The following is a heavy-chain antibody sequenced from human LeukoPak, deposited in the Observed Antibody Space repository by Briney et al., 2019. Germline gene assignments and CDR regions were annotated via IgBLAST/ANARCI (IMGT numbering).Heavy chain of an antibody. V-gene: IGHV7-4-1*02. Sequence: ASVKVSCKASGYTFTSYAMNWVRQAPGQGLEWMGWINTNTGNPTYAQGFTGRFVFSLDTSVSTAYLQISSLKAEDTAVYYCARDYSYAEYSWFDPWGQGTLVTVPS. J-gene: IGHJ5*02. CDR3: ARDYSYAEYSWFDP. D-gene: IGHD2-21*01. CDR2: INTNTGNP. CDR1: GYTFTSYA.